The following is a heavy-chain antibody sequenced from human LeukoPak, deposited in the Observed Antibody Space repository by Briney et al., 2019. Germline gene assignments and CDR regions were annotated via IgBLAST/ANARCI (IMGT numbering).Heavy chain of an antibody. CDR1: GYTFTDYY. CDR3: ARLGDLVRGAFDV. V-gene: IGHV1-2*02. D-gene: IGHD3-10*01. J-gene: IGHJ3*01. CDR2: INPNSGGT. Sequence: GASVKVSCKASGYTFTDYYMEWVRQAPGQGLEWMGWINPNSGGTNYAQKFQGRVTMTTDTSINTSYMELSSLRSDDTAVYYCARLGDLVRGAFDVWGQGTMVTVSS.